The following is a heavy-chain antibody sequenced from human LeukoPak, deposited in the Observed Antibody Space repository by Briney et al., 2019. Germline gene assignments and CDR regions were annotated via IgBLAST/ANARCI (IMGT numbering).Heavy chain of an antibody. D-gene: IGHD6-19*01. J-gene: IGHJ6*03. CDR3: ARGGLSEQWLTPIYYYYYMDV. CDR2: INSDGSST. CDR1: GFTFSSYW. Sequence: PGGSLRLSCAASGFTFSSYWMHWVRQAPGKGLVWVSRINSDGSSTSYADSVKGRFTISRDNAKNTLYLQMNSLRAEDTAVYYCARGGLSEQWLTPIYYYYYMDVWGKGTTVTVSS. V-gene: IGHV3-74*01.